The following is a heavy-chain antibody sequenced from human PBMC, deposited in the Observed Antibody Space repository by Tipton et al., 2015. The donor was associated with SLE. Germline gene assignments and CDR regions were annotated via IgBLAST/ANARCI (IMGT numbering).Heavy chain of an antibody. CDR2: INHRGST. CDR3: ARGDSGSSLDY. J-gene: IGHJ4*02. V-gene: IGHV4-34*01. D-gene: IGHD3-10*01. CDR1: GGSFSGYY. Sequence: TLSLTCAVYGGSFSGYYWSWIRQPPGKGLEYIGEINHRGSTNYNPSLKSRVTISVDTSKNQFSLKLTYVTAADTAVYYCARGDSGSSLDYWGQGTLVTVSS.